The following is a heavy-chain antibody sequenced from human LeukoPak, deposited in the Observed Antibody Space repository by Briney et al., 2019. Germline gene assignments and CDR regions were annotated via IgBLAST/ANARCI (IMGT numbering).Heavy chain of an antibody. D-gene: IGHD3-3*01. J-gene: IGHJ4*02. CDR2: ISWNSGSI. CDR1: GFTFDDYA. Sequence: GRSLRLSCAASGFTFDDYAMHWVRQAPGKGLEWVSGISWNSGSIGYADSVKGRFTISRDNAKNSLYLQMNSLRAEDTALYYCAKAQNYDFWSGFLDYWGQRTLVTVSS. CDR3: AKAQNYDFWSGFLDY. V-gene: IGHV3-9*01.